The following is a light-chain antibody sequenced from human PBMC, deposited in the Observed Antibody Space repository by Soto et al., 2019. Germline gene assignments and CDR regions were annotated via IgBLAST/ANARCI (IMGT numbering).Light chain of an antibody. J-gene: IGKJ4*01. V-gene: IGKV3-20*01. Sequence: EIVLTQSPGTLSFSPGARSTLSCRSSQFVSSTYLAWCQQRPGQAPRLLIYGASSRATGIPDRFSGGGSETDFTLTISRLESEDSAVYYCQQYGISPFTFGGGTKVDIK. CDR2: GAS. CDR3: QQYGISPFT. CDR1: QFVSSTY.